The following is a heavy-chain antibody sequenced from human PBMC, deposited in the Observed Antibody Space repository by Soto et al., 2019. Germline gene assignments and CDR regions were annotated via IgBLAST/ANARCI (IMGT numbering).Heavy chain of an antibody. D-gene: IGHD6-13*01. CDR1: GFTFSSYS. CDR3: ARDLDFGSSWYFAFDI. J-gene: IGHJ3*02. V-gene: IGHV3-21*01. Sequence: GGSLRLSCVASGFTFSSYSMNWVRQAPGKGLEWVSSISSSSSYIYYADSVKGRFTISRDNAKNSLYLQMNSLRAEDTAVYYCARDLDFGSSWYFAFDIWGQGTMVTVSS. CDR2: ISSSSSYI.